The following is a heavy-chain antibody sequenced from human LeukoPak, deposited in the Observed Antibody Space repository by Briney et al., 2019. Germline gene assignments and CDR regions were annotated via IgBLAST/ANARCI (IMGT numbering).Heavy chain of an antibody. CDR2: IYYSGST. CDR3: ATLTGYSSESWFDP. D-gene: IGHD3-9*01. J-gene: IGHJ5*02. Sequence: SETLSLTCTVSGGSISTYYWSWIRQPPGKGLEWIGYIYYSGSTNYNPSLKSRVTISVDTSKNQFSLRLTSVTAADTAVYYCATLTGYSSESWFDPWGQGILVTVSS. CDR1: GGSISTYY. V-gene: IGHV4-59*01.